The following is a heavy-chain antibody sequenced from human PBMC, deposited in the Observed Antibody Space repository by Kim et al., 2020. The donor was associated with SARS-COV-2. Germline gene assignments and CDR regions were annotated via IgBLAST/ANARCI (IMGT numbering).Heavy chain of an antibody. V-gene: IGHV4-59*09. Sequence: NPSLKSRVTMSGNTSKNQFSLKLNSVTAADTAVYFCARGWLTAPNWFDPWGQGTLVTVSS. CDR3: ARGWLTAPNWFDP. D-gene: IGHD5-12*01. J-gene: IGHJ5*02.